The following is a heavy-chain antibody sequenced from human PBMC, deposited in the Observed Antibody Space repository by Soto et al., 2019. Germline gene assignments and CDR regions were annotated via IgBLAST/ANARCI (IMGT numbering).Heavy chain of an antibody. CDR1: GYSFTSYW. J-gene: IGHJ6*02. V-gene: IGHV5-10-1*03. CDR2: IDPSDSYT. CDR3: ARPSYGSGSYSRRTYYYYYYGMDV. Sequence: EVQLVQSGAEVKKPGESLRISCKGSGYSFTSYWISWVRQMPGKGLEWMGRIDPSDSYTNYSPSFQGHVTISADKSISTAYRQWSSLKASDTAMYYCARPSYGSGSYSRRTYYYYYYGMDVWGQGTTVTVSS. D-gene: IGHD3-10*01.